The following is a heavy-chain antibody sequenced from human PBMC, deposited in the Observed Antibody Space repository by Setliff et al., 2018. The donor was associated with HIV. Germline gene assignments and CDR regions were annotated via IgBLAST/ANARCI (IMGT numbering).Heavy chain of an antibody. V-gene: IGHV1-3*01. J-gene: IGHJ4*02. Sequence: TNHGITWVRQAPGQRPEWMARINAGNGNREYSPKFQGRVTITADTSASTMYMELSSLRSEDTAVYYCARVGNNRLQFFDHWGQGTLVTVSS. CDR3: ARVGNNRLQFFDH. CDR2: INAGNGNR. CDR1: TNHG. D-gene: IGHD5-12*01.